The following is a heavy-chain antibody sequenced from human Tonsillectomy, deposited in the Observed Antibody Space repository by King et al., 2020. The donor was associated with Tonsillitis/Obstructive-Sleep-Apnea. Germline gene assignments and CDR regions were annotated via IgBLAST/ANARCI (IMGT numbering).Heavy chain of an antibody. CDR1: GFTFSSYW. CDR3: ARVLHSTSSLTGVFDY. CDR2: ITSDGTTT. Sequence: VQLVESGGGLVQSGGSLRLSCAASGFTFSSYWMHWVRQAPGKGLVWVSRITSDGTTTNYADTVKGRFTISRDNAKNTLYLQMNSLRAEDTAVYCCARVLHSTSSLTGVFDYWGQGTLVTVSS. D-gene: IGHD6-6*01. V-gene: IGHV3-74*01. J-gene: IGHJ4*02.